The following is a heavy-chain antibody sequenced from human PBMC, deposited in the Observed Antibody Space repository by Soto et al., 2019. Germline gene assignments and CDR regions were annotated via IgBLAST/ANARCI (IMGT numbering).Heavy chain of an antibody. J-gene: IGHJ4*01. CDR3: ARGYEVAVPEGDL. CDR2: INHSGST. Sequence: GSLTLSCAASRFTFSSYAISWIRQPPGKGLEWIGEINHSGSTNYNPSLKSRATISVDTSKNQFSLNLTSVTAADTAVYYCARGYEVAVPEGDLWGQGTLVTVSS. V-gene: IGHV4-34*01. CDR1: RFTFSSYA. D-gene: IGHD6-19*01.